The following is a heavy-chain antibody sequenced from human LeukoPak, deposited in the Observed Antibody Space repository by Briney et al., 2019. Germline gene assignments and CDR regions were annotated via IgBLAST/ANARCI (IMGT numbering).Heavy chain of an antibody. CDR1: GGTFISYA. CDR2: IIPIFGTA. D-gene: IGHD5-18*01. J-gene: IGHJ5*02. V-gene: IGHV1-69*06. Sequence: SVKVSCKASGGTFISYAISWVRQAPGQGLEWMGGIIPIFGTANYAQKFQGRVTLTADKSTSTAYTELSSLRSEDTAVYYCARGGVDTAMATADWFDPWGQGTLVTVSS. CDR3: ARGGVDTAMATADWFDP.